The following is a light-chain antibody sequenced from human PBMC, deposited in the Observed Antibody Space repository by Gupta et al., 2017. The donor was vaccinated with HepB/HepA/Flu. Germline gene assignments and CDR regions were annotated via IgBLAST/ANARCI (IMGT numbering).Light chain of an antibody. J-gene: IGKJ2*02. V-gene: IGKV2D-29*01. CDR2: EVS. CDR1: QSLLHADGETY. Sequence: EIVMTQTPLSLSVTPGQSASISCKSSQSLLHADGETYLYWYLQKPGQPPQLLIYEVSKRGSGVPDRFSGSGSDTDFTLKISRVEAEDVGVYYCTQNLNLHCIFGQGTKVEIK. CDR3: TQNLNLHCI.